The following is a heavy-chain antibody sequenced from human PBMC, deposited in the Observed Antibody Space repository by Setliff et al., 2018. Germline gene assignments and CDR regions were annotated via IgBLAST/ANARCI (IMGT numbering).Heavy chain of an antibody. CDR1: GGSFSDYF. D-gene: IGHD7-27*01. Sequence: SETLSLTCAVYGGSFSDYFWTWIRQPPGKGLEWIGEINHSRSTNYNPSLKSRVTISVDTSKNQFSLKLSSVTAADTAVYYCASELGMGGRDYWGQGTLVTVSS. J-gene: IGHJ4*02. CDR3: ASELGMGGRDY. CDR2: INHSRST. V-gene: IGHV4-34*01.